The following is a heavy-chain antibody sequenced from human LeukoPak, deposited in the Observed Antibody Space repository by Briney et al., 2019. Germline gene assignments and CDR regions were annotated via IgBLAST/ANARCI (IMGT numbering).Heavy chain of an antibody. CDR3: AREVTTPDDAFDI. D-gene: IGHD4-17*01. Sequence: GGSLRLSCAASGFSLSRYDMHWVRQAPGKGLEWVAFIQYDGHDYYYADSVRGRFTISRDNSKNILSLQMNSLRAEDTAVYYCAREVTTPDDAFDIWGQGTMVTVSS. V-gene: IGHV3-30*02. J-gene: IGHJ3*02. CDR1: GFSLSRYD. CDR2: IQYDGHDY.